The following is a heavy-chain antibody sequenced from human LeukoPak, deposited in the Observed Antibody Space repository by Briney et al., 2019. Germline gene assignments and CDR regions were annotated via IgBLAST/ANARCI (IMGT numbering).Heavy chain of an antibody. J-gene: IGHJ3*02. CDR1: GGSFSGYY. V-gene: IGHV4-34*01. Sequence: SETLSLTCAVYGGSFSGYYWSWIRQPPGEGLEWIGYIYHSGSTYYNPSLKSRVTISVDTSKNQFSLKLSSVTAADTAVYYCAGSGGGDAFDIWGQGTMVTVSS. D-gene: IGHD3-10*01. CDR3: AGSGGGDAFDI. CDR2: IYHSGST.